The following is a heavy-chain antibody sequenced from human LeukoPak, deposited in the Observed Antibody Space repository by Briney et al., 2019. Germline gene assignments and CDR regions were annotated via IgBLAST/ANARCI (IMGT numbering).Heavy chain of an antibody. CDR1: GFTFDDYA. D-gene: IGHD3-10*01. CDR2: ISWNSGSI. Sequence: PGGSLRLSCTASGFTFDDYAMHWVRQAPGKGLEWVSGISWNSGSIVYADSVKGRFTISRDNAKNSLYLQMNSLRAEDTALHYCAKDTTSGSGSYFDYFDYWGQGTLVTVSS. CDR3: AKDTTSGSGSYFDYFDY. J-gene: IGHJ4*02. V-gene: IGHV3-9*01.